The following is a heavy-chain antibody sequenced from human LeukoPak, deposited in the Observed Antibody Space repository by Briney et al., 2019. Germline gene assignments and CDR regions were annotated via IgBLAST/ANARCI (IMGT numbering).Heavy chain of an antibody. D-gene: IGHD3-10*01. CDR2: IRYDGSNK. Sequence: GGSLRLSCAASGFTFSSYGMHWVRQAPGKGLEWVAFIRYDGSNKYYADSVKGRFTISRDNSKNTLYLQMNSLRAEDTAVYYCARDREFGELLYYYYGMDVWGQGTTVTVSS. J-gene: IGHJ6*02. V-gene: IGHV3-30*02. CDR1: GFTFSSYG. CDR3: ARDREFGELLYYYYGMDV.